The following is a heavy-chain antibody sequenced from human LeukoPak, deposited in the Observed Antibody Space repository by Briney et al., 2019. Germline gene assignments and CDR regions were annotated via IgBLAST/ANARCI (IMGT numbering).Heavy chain of an antibody. J-gene: IGHJ4*02. CDR3: TREDY. Sequence: GASVKVSCKTSGYTFTDYYLHYMRQAPGQGLVWMGWINPNSGDATYAPKFQGRVTITKDTSITTAYMELSRLTSDDTAVYYCTREDYWGQGTLVTVSS. CDR1: GYTFTDYY. CDR2: INPNSGDA. V-gene: IGHV1-2*02.